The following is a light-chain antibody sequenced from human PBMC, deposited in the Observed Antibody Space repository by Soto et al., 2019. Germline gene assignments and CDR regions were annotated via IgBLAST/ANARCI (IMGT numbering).Light chain of an antibody. CDR3: VTWDNIVSSVD. V-gene: IGLV1-51*01. Sequence: QSVLTQAPSVSAAPGQKVTISCSGSNSNIEHNYVSWYQQFPGTAPKLLIYDNDHRPSDIPDRFSGSKSGTSATLAITGLQTGDEADYYCVTWDNIVSSVDFGGGTKVTVL. CDR1: NSNIEHNY. J-gene: IGLJ6*01. CDR2: DND.